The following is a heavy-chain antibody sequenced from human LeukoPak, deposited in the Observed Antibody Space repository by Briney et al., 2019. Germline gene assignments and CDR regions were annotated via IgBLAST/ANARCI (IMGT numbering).Heavy chain of an antibody. CDR3: ARALNGFDI. CDR1: GLILSINY. Sequence: GRSLRLSCAASGLILSINYMTWVRHAPGKGLEGVSVIYSGGSIYYADSVKGQFTISRDNSRTTLYLQMNSLRAEDTAVNYCARALNGFDIWGPGTLVTVSS. J-gene: IGHJ3*02. V-gene: IGHV3-53*01. CDR2: IYSGGSI.